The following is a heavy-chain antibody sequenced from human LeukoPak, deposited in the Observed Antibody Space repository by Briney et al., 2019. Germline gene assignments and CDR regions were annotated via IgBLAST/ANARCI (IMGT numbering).Heavy chain of an antibody. D-gene: IGHD4-17*01. CDR3: AREFHDYGDLGVDY. J-gene: IGHJ4*02. CDR2: INNGGGVI. Sequence: GGSLRLSCAASRLKISDYSMSWIRQSPGKGLEWVSSINNGGGVIQYANSVKGRFTISRDNSKNTLYLQMNSLRAEDTAVYYCAREFHDYGDLGVDYWGQGTLVTVSS. V-gene: IGHV3-11*04. CDR1: RLKISDYS.